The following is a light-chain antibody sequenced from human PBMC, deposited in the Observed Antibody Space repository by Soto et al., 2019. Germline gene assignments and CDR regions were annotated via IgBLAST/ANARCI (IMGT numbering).Light chain of an antibody. CDR1: QSVSSY. CDR2: DAS. V-gene: IGKV3-11*01. Sequence: EIVLTQSPGTLSLSPEERATLSCRASQSVSSYLAWYQQKPGQAPRLLIYDASTRATGISARFSGSGSGTDFTLTISSLDPEDFAMYYCQQRSNWPVTFGQGTKVEVK. CDR3: QQRSNWPVT. J-gene: IGKJ1*01.